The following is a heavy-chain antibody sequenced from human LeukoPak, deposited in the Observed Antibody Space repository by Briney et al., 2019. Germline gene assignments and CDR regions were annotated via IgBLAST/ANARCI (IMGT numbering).Heavy chain of an antibody. CDR3: ARGGYDFWSGYYTDWFDP. J-gene: IGHJ5*02. D-gene: IGHD3-3*01. Sequence: SETLSLTCAVYGGSFSGYYWSWIRQPPGKGLEWIGEINHSGSTNYNPSLKSRVTISVDTSKNQFSLKLSSVTAADTAVYYRARGGYDFWSGYYTDWFDPWGQGTLVTVSS. CDR1: GGSFSGYY. CDR2: INHSGST. V-gene: IGHV4-34*01.